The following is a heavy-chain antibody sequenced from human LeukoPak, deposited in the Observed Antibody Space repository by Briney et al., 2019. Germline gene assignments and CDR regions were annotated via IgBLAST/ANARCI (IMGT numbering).Heavy chain of an antibody. V-gene: IGHV3-21*01. J-gene: IGHJ6*02. CDR2: ISSSSSYI. D-gene: IGHD3-3*01. CDR1: GFTFSSYS. Sequence: AGGSLRLSCAASGFTFSSYSMNWVRQAPGKGLEWVPSISSSSSYIYYADSVKGRFTISRDNAKNSLYLQMNSLRAEDTAVYYCARDVRDYDFWSGYSPGLYYYYGMDVWGQGTTVTVSS. CDR3: ARDVRDYDFWSGYSPGLYYYYGMDV.